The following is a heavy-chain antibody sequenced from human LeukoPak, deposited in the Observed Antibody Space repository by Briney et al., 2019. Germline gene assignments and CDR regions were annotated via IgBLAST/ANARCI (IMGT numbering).Heavy chain of an antibody. D-gene: IGHD5-12*01. CDR2: ISSSSSHI. J-gene: IGHJ5*02. Sequence: PGGSLRLSCAASGFTFSNYCMNWVRQAPGKGLEWLSSISSSSSHIYYADSVEGRFTISRDNAKNSLYLEMNSLRAEDTAVYYCARDTGYDASDNWFDPWGQGTLVTVSS. CDR3: ARDTGYDASDNWFDP. CDR1: GFTFSNYC. V-gene: IGHV3-21*01.